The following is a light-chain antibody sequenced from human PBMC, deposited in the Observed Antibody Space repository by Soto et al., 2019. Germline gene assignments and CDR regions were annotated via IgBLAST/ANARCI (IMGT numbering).Light chain of an antibody. J-gene: IGLJ3*02. CDR3: ATWQANLVGWV. CDR1: MSNIGPNF. CDR2: STN. Sequence: QSVLTQPPSASGTPGQSVTISCSGSMSNIGPNFVYWYQQLPGMAPKLLIYSTNHRPSGVPDRFSGSKSGTSASLAISGLRSEDEADYYCATWQANLVGWVFGGGTKLTVL. V-gene: IGLV1-47*02.